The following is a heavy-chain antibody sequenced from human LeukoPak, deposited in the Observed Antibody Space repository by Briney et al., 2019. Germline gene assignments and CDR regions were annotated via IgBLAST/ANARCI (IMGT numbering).Heavy chain of an antibody. Sequence: PSETLSLTCTVSCGSITSSSHFWAWIRQPPGKGLEWIASIHYTGSTFYSPSLQSRVTISVDTSKNQFSLNLRSVTATDTAVYYCAREEASAGDYWGQGTLVTVSS. CDR3: AREEASAGDY. V-gene: IGHV4-39*01. D-gene: IGHD6-13*01. J-gene: IGHJ4*02. CDR2: IHYTGST. CDR1: CGSITSSSHF.